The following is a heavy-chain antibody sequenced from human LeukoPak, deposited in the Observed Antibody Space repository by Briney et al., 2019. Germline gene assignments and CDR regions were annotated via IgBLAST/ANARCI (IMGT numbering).Heavy chain of an antibody. Sequence: GGSLRLSCAASGFTVSSNYMRWVRQAPGEGLEWVSVIYSSGNTYYADSVKGRFTISRDNSKNTLYLQMNSLRAEDTVVYYCARDDTSTVISYWGQGTLVTVSS. CDR1: GFTVSSNY. CDR2: IYSSGNT. CDR3: ARDDTSTVISY. D-gene: IGHD4-11*01. J-gene: IGHJ4*02. V-gene: IGHV3-66*03.